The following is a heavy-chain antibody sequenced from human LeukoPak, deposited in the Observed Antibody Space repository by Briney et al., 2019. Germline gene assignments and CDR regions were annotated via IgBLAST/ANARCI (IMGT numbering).Heavy chain of an antibody. CDR2: ISGSGGNT. J-gene: IGHJ6*02. CDR1: GFTFSSYA. V-gene: IGHV3-23*01. Sequence: PGGSLRLSCAASGFTFSSYAMSWVRQAPGKGLEWVSAISGSGGNTYYADSVKGRFTISRDNSKNTLYLQMNSLRAEDTAVYYCAKEGWNLSYYYYGMDVWGQGTTVTVSS. CDR3: AKEGWNLSYYYYGMDV. D-gene: IGHD1-1*01.